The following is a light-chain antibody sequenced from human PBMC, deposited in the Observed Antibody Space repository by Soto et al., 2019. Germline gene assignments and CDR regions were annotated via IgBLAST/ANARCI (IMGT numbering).Light chain of an antibody. V-gene: IGKV3-20*01. J-gene: IGKJ1*01. CDR1: QSVSGRY. Sequence: EIVLTQSPGTLSLSPGERATLSCRASQSVSGRYLAWYQQKPGQAPRLLIYGASSRATGIPDRFSGSGSGTDFTLTIRRLEPEDFAVYYCQQYGISPRTFGQGTKVDIK. CDR3: QQYGISPRT. CDR2: GAS.